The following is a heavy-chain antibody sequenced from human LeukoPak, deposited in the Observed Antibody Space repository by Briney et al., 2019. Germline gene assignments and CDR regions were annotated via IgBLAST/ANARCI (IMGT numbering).Heavy chain of an antibody. Sequence: SETLSLTCTVSGGSFSSYYWSWIRQPPGKGLEWIGYIYDSGSTNYSPSLKSRVTISVDTSKNRFSLRLRSVTAADTAVYYCAGTVGANWGLFDYWGQGTLVTVSS. CDR2: IYDSGST. CDR3: AGTVGANWGLFDY. D-gene: IGHD7-27*01. V-gene: IGHV4-59*01. J-gene: IGHJ4*02. CDR1: GGSFSSYY.